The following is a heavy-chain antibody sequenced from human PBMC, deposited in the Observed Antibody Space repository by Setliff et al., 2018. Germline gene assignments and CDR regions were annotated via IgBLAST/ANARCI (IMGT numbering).Heavy chain of an antibody. CDR2: IYYSGST. Sequence: SETLSLTCTVSGGSISSICYYWGWIRQPPGKGLEWIGSIYYSGSTYYNPSLKSRVTISVDTSKNHFSLKLSSVTAADTALYYCARVRSYGSGNYYYYYYVMDVWGQGTTVAVSS. D-gene: IGHD3-10*01. V-gene: IGHV4-39*07. CDR1: GGSISSICYY. CDR3: ARVRSYGSGNYYYYYYVMDV. J-gene: IGHJ6*02.